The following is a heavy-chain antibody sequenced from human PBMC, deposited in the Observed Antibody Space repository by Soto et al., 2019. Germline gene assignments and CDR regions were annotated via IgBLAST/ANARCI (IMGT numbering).Heavy chain of an antibody. CDR1: GFTFSSYA. CDR3: AKEPKGYYYDSSGYYCD. D-gene: IGHD3-22*01. J-gene: IGHJ4*02. CDR2: ISGSGGST. V-gene: IGHV3-23*01. Sequence: SLRLSCAASGFTFSSYAMSWVRQAPGKGLEWVSAISGSGGSTYYADSVKGRFTISRDNSKNTLYLQMNSLRAEDTAVYYCAKEPKGYYYDSSGYYCDWGQGTLVTVSS.